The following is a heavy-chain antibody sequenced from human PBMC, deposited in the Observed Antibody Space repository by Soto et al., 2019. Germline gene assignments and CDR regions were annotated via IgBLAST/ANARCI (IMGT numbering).Heavy chain of an antibody. CDR1: GGSISSSSYY. D-gene: IGHD3-22*01. J-gene: IGHJ4*02. CDR2: IYYSGST. V-gene: IGHV4-39*07. CDR3: ARPRSSGYAGEFDY. Sequence: SETLSLTCTVSGGSISSSSYYWGWIRQPPGKGLEWIGSIYYSGSTYYNPSLKSRVTISVDTSQNQFSLMLTSVTAADTAVYYCARPRSSGYAGEFDYWGQGTLVTSPQ.